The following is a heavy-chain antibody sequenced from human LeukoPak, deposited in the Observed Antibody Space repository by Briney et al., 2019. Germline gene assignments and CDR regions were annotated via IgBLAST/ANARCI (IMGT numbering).Heavy chain of an antibody. V-gene: IGHV1-46*01. CDR2: INPSGGST. CDR3: ATSYGMDV. CDR1: GYTFTSYY. Sequence: VASVKVSCKASGYTFTSYYMHWVRQAPGQGLEWMGIINPSGGSTSYAQKFQGRVTMTEDTSTDTAYMELSSLRSEDTAVYYCATSYGMDVWGQGTTVTVSS. J-gene: IGHJ6*02.